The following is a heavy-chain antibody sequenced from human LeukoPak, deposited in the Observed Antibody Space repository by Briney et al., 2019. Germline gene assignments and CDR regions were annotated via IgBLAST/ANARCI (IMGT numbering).Heavy chain of an antibody. CDR2: IKKDGSSK. J-gene: IGHJ3*02. CDR3: ARAGGLLWFGEVLESSDAFHI. CDR1: GFTFSNYL. Sequence: GGSLRLSCVGSGFTFSNYLMSWVRQAPGEGLEWVANIKKDGSSKNYVDSVKGRFTISRDNAKNSLYLQVNSLRDEDTAVYYCARAGGLLWFGEVLESSDAFHIWGQGTMVTVSS. D-gene: IGHD3-10*01. V-gene: IGHV3-7*01.